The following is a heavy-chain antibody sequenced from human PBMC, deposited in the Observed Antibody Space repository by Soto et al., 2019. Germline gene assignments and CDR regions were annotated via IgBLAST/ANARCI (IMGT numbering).Heavy chain of an antibody. CDR1: GYIFTNFG. J-gene: IGHJ3*02. D-gene: IGHD6-6*01. Sequence: ASVKVSCKASGYIFTNFGIGWVRQAPGQGLEWMGWINADNGDTKYAQKFQDRVSMTTDTSTTTAYLELRSLTSGDTAVYYCARDSSSSYDTAFDIWGQGTMVTVSS. V-gene: IGHV1-18*01. CDR3: ARDSSSSYDTAFDI. CDR2: INADNGDT.